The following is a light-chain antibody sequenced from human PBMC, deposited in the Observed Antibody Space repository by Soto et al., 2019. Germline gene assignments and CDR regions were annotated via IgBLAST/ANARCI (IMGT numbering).Light chain of an antibody. CDR1: SSEVGGYNY. V-gene: IGLV2-14*01. Sequence: QSALTQPASVSGSPGQSITISCTGTSSEVGGYNYVSWSQQHPGKAPKLIIYEVSNRPSGVSNRFSGSKSGNTASLTISGLQAEDEADYYCSSYTTTDTYVFGTGTKVTVL. J-gene: IGLJ1*01. CDR3: SSYTTTDTYV. CDR2: EVS.